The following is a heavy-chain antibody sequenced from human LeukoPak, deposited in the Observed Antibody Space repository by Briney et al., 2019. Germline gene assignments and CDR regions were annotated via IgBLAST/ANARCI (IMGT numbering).Heavy chain of an antibody. CDR1: GFTFSSYS. Sequence: PWGSLRLSCAASGFTFSSYSMNWVRQAPGKGLDLVSSISSSSYIYYADSVKGRFTISRDNAKNSLYLQMNSLRAEDTAVYYCARELESGSYQTTDAFDIWGQGTMVTVSS. J-gene: IGHJ3*02. CDR2: ISSSSYI. V-gene: IGHV3-21*01. D-gene: IGHD1-26*01. CDR3: ARELESGSYQTTDAFDI.